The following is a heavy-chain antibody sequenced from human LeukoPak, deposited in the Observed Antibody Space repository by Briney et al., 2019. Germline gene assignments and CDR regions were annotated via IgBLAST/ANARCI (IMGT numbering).Heavy chain of an antibody. CDR1: GGFISSVEYY. Sequence: SQTLSLTCTVSGGFISSVEYYWSWIRQPPGKGLEWIGYIYYSGSTSYNPSLRSRVTISVDTSQNQFSLNLSSVTAADTAVYYCARYSRATGKLDYWGQGTLVTVSS. J-gene: IGHJ4*02. CDR2: IYYSGST. CDR3: ARYSRATGKLDY. D-gene: IGHD5-24*01. V-gene: IGHV4-30-4*01.